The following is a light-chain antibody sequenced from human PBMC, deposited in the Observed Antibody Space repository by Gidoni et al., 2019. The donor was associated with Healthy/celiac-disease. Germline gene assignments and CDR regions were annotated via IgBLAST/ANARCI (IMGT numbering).Light chain of an antibody. J-gene: IGKJ4*01. V-gene: IGKV1-27*01. CDR3: QKYNSDRLT. Sequence: TQTTQPPSSLSASVGDRVTITCRASQGISNYLAWYQQKPGKVPKLLIYAASTLQSGVPSRFSGSGSGTDFTLTISSLQPEDVATYYCQKYNSDRLTFGEGTKVEIK. CDR1: QGISNY. CDR2: AAS.